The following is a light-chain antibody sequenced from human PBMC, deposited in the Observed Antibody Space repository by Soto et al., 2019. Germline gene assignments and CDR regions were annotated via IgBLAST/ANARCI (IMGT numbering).Light chain of an antibody. CDR2: GAS. CDR1: QSISSSY. V-gene: IGKV3-20*01. Sequence: EIVLTQSPGTLSLSPGERATLSCRASQSISSSYLAWYQQKPGQAPRLLLYGASSRATGIPDRFSGSGSGTDFTLSISRLEPEDFAVYYCQQYVSSALTFGGGTKVEIK. J-gene: IGKJ4*01. CDR3: QQYVSSALT.